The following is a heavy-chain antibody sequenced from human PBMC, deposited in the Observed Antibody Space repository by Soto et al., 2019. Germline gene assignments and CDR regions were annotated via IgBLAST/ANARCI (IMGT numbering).Heavy chain of an antibody. Sequence: ASVKVSCKASGYTFTSYDISWVRQATGQGLEWMGWMNPNSGNTGYAQKFQGRVTMTRNTSISTAYMELSSLRSEDTAVYYCARKLRYFDWLLPDYYYYYMDVWGKGTTVTVSS. CDR1: GYTFTSYD. J-gene: IGHJ6*03. D-gene: IGHD3-9*01. CDR2: MNPNSGNT. CDR3: ARKLRYFDWLLPDYYYYYMDV. V-gene: IGHV1-8*01.